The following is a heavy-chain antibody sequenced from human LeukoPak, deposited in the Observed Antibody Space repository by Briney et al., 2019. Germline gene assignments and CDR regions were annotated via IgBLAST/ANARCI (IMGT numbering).Heavy chain of an antibody. Sequence: SVKVSCKASGGTFSSYAISWVRQAPGQGLEWMGGIIPIFGTANYAQKFQGRVTITADESTSTAYMELSSLRSEDTAVYYCASTRSEQWLVSGYWFDPWGQGTLVTVSS. D-gene: IGHD6-19*01. V-gene: IGHV1-69*13. CDR2: IIPIFGTA. J-gene: IGHJ5*02. CDR3: ASTRSEQWLVSGYWFDP. CDR1: GGTFSSYA.